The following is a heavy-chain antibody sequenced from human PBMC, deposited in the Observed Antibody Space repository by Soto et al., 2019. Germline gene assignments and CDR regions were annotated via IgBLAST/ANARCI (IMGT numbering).Heavy chain of an antibody. V-gene: IGHV4-39*01. CDR2: IYYSGST. J-gene: IGHJ5*02. D-gene: IGHD2-2*01. Sequence: QLQLQESGPGLVKPSETLSLTCTVSGGSISSSSYYWGWIRQPPGKGLEWIGSIYYSGSTYYNPSLRSRVTISVDTSKNQFSLKLSSVTAADTAVYYCARQIPVERLLPAASDWFDPWGQGTLVTVSS. CDR1: GGSISSSSYY. CDR3: ARQIPVERLLPAASDWFDP.